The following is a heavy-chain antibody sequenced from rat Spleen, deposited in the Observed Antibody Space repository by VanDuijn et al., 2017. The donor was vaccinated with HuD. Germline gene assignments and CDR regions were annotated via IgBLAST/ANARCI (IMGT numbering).Heavy chain of an antibody. CDR3: ARQRGRTYFFDS. CDR2: ISYDGNNA. J-gene: IGHJ2*01. CDR1: GFTFSNYW. V-gene: IGHV5-7*01. Sequence: EVQLVESGGGLVQPGRSLKLSCVASGFTFSNYWMTWIRQAPKKSLEWVATISYDGNNAYYRDSLKGRFSISRDNAKTTLYLQMDSLRSEDTATYYCARQRGRTYFFDSWGQGVMVTVSS. D-gene: IGHD1-11*01.